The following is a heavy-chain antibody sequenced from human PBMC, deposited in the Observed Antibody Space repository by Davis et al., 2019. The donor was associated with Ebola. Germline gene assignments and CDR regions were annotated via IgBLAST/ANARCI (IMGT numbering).Heavy chain of an antibody. V-gene: IGHV1-69*13. Sequence: SVKVSCKASGGTFSSYAISWVRQAPGQGLEWMGGIIPIFGTANYAQKFQGRVTITADESTSTAYMELSSLRSEDTAVYYCARGGSGYYLFDYWGQGTLVTVSS. D-gene: IGHD3-22*01. CDR1: GGTFSSYA. CDR3: ARGGSGYYLFDY. J-gene: IGHJ4*02. CDR2: IIPIFGTA.